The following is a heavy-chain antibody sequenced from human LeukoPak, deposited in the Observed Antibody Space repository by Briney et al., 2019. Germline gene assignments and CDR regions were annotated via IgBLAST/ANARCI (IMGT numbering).Heavy chain of an antibody. D-gene: IGHD3-3*01. J-gene: IGHJ3*02. Sequence: PSETLPLTCAVSGYSISSGYYWGWSRQPPGKGLEGIGSIYYSGSTYYNPSLKSRVTISVDTSKNQFSLKLSSVTAADTAVYYCARHLADFWSGDDAFDIWGQGTMVTVSS. CDR1: GYSISSGYY. CDR2: IYYSGST. CDR3: ARHLADFWSGDDAFDI. V-gene: IGHV4-38-2*01.